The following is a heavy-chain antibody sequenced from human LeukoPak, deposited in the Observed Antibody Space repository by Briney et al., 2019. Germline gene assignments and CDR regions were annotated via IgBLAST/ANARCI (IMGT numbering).Heavy chain of an antibody. V-gene: IGHV1-18*01. CDR3: ARDDSGAKVDIDY. J-gene: IGHJ4*02. CDR2: ISAYNGNR. D-gene: IGHD5-12*01. Sequence: ASVKVSCKASGYSFCYYGFSWVRQAPGQGLEGLGWISAYNGNRNYAQKVEGRVTMTTDTSTSTAYLELRGLRPDDTAVYYCARDDSGAKVDIDYWGQGTLLIVSS. CDR1: GYSFCYYG.